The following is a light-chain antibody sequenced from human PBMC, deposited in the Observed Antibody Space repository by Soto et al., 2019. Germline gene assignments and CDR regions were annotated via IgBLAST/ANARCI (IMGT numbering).Light chain of an antibody. CDR1: QDIRKY. CDR3: QQLNSYLT. CDR2: AAS. V-gene: IGKV1-9*01. Sequence: DIQLTQSPSSLSATVGDRVTITCQASQDIRKYLNWYQQKPGKAPKLLIYAASTLQSGVPSRFSGSGSGTEFTLTISSLQPEDFATYYCQQLNSYLTFGQGTRLEIK. J-gene: IGKJ5*01.